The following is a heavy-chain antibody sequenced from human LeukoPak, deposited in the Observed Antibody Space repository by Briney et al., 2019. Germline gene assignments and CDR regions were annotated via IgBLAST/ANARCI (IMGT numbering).Heavy chain of an antibody. Sequence: SETLSLTCTVSGYSISSGYYWGWIRQPPGKGLEWIGSIYHSGSTYYNPSLKSRVTISVDTSKNQFSLKLSSVTAADTAVYYCARVSVSVYYDSSGYPTGAMFDYWGQGTLVTVSS. V-gene: IGHV4-38-2*02. D-gene: IGHD3-22*01. CDR2: IYHSGST. J-gene: IGHJ4*02. CDR1: GYSISSGYY. CDR3: ARVSVSVYYDSSGYPTGAMFDY.